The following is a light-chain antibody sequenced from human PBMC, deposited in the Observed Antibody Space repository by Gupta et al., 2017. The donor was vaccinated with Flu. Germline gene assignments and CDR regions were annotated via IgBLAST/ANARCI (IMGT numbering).Light chain of an antibody. CDR1: QSVSSSY. Sequence: EIVLTQSPGTLSLSPGERATLSCRASQSVSSSYFAWYKQKPGQAPRLLIYGASSRATGIPDRFSGCGSGTDFILTISRLEPEDFAVYYCQQYCSSHHKYTFGQGTKLEIK. J-gene: IGKJ2*01. CDR2: GAS. CDR3: QQYCSSHHKYT. V-gene: IGKV3-20*01.